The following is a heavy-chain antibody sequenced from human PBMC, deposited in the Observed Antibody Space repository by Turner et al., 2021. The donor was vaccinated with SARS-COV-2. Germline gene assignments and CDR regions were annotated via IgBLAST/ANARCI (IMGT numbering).Heavy chain of an antibody. Sequence: QVQLVESGGGVVQPGRSLRLSCAASGFTFITYGMHWVRQAPGKGLEWVAVIWYDGSDKYYADSVKGRFTISRDNSKNTLYLQMNNLRAEDTAVYYRARSTVTTPPDYWGQGTLVTVSS. D-gene: IGHD4-17*01. CDR1: GFTFITYG. J-gene: IGHJ4*02. CDR3: ARSTVTTPPDY. CDR2: IWYDGSDK. V-gene: IGHV3-33*01.